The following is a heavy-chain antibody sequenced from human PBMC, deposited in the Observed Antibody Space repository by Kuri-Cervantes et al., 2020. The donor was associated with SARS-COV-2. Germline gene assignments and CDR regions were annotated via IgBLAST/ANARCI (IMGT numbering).Heavy chain of an antibody. J-gene: IGHJ4*02. CDR3: AKDQGDSYGISYFDY. CDR1: GISFSYYW. Sequence: GESLKISCEASGISFSYYWMSWVRQAPGKGLEWVSVIYSCGSTYYADSVKGRFTISRDNSKNTLYLQMNSLRAEDTAVYYCAKDQGDSYGISYFDYWGQGTLVTVSS. V-gene: IGHV3-66*03. D-gene: IGHD5-18*01. CDR2: IYSCGST.